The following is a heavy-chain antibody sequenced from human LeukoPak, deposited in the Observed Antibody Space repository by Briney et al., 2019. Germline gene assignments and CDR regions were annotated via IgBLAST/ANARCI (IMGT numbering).Heavy chain of an antibody. CDR1: GGTFSSYA. D-gene: IGHD2-21*02. V-gene: IGHV1-69*06. CDR3: ARGHVVVTAESSYYYYMDV. Sequence: GASVNVSCKASGGTFSSYAISWVRQPPGQGLEWMGGIIPIFGTANYAQKFQGRVTITADKSTSTAYMEMSSLRSEDTAVYYCARGHVVVTAESSYYYYMDVWGKGTTVTVSS. J-gene: IGHJ6*03. CDR2: IIPIFGTA.